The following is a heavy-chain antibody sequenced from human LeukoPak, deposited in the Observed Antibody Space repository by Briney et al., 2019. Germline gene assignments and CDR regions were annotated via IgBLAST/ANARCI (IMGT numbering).Heavy chain of an antibody. D-gene: IGHD3-10*02. CDR3: AELGITMIGGV. CDR2: ISGSGTTI. CDR1: GFTFSDYE. Sequence: GGSLRLSCEASGFTFSDYEMNWVRQAPGKGLEWVSYISGSGTTIYYADSVKGRFTISRDNAKNSLYLQMDSLRAEDTAVYYCAELGITMIGGVWGKGTTVTISS. J-gene: IGHJ6*04. V-gene: IGHV3-48*03.